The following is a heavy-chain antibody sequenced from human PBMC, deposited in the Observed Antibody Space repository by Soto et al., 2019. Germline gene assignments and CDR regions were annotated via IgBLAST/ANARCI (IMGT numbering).Heavy chain of an antibody. D-gene: IGHD3-10*01. CDR3: AHRRYYYGSGDLFDY. Sequence: QITLKGSGPTLVKPTQTLTLTCTISGFSLSTTGVSVGWIRQPPGKALEWLALIYWDDDKRYSPSLKSRLIITKDTYKKQVVLTMTNMDPVDTATYYCAHRRYYYGSGDLFDYWGQGTLVTVSS. CDR1: GFSLSTTGVS. V-gene: IGHV2-5*02. J-gene: IGHJ4*02. CDR2: IYWDDDK.